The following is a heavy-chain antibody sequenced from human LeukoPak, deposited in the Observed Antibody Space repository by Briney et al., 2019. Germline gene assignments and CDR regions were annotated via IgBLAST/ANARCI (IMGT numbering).Heavy chain of an antibody. Sequence: SETLSHTCAVYGGSFSGYYWSWIRQPPGKGLEWIGEINHSGSTNYNPSLKSRVTISVDTSKNQFSLKLSSVTAADTAVYYCARGRRWLRNSYYFDYWGQGTLVTVSS. CDR3: ARGRRWLRNSYYFDY. CDR2: INHSGST. J-gene: IGHJ4*02. D-gene: IGHD5-24*01. V-gene: IGHV4-34*01. CDR1: GGSFSGYY.